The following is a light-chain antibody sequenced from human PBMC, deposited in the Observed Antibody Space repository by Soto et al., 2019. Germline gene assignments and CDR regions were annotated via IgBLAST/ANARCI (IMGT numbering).Light chain of an antibody. V-gene: IGLV1-44*01. CDR3: AAWDDSLNRRV. CDR1: SSNIGTNT. Sequence: QPVLTQPPSASGTPGQRVTISCSGGSSNIGTNTVNWYQQLPGTAPKLLIYRNNQRPSGVPDRFSGSKSGTSASLVISGLQSEDEADYYCAAWDDSLNRRVFGGGTKVTVL. J-gene: IGLJ3*02. CDR2: RNN.